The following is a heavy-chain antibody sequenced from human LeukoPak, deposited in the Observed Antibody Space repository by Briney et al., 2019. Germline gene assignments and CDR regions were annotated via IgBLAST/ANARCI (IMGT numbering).Heavy chain of an antibody. CDR3: ARQVRERGIGAAIDY. CDR2: IYYSGST. V-gene: IGHV4-39*01. J-gene: IGHJ4*02. CDR1: GGSISSSSYF. Sequence: SETLSLTCTVAGGSISSSSYFWGLIRQSPGEGLEWIGSIYYSGSTYYNPSLKTRVSISVDKSKNQFSLQLSSVTAADTAVYYCARQVRERGIGAAIDYWGQGTLVTVSS. D-gene: IGHD6-25*01.